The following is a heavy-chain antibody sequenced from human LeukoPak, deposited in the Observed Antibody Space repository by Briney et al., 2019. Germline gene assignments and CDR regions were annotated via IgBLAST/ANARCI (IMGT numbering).Heavy chain of an antibody. D-gene: IGHD2-21*02. CDR1: GFTFSNYA. Sequence: GGSLRLSCAASGFTFSNYAMIWVRQAPGKGLEWVSSISGRGGSTYYAGSVKGRFTISRDNSKNTLSLQMDSLRSEDTAVYYCARDPGVVVTAIPNYWGQGALVTVSS. CDR3: ARDPGVVVTAIPNY. J-gene: IGHJ4*02. V-gene: IGHV3-23*01. CDR2: ISGRGGST.